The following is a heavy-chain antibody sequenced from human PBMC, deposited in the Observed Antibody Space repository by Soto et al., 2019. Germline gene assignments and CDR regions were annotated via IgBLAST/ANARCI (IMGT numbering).Heavy chain of an antibody. D-gene: IGHD7-27*01. J-gene: IGHJ4*02. CDR3: VKGNWGDY. CDR2: SRGSDGST. Sequence: EVQLLESGGGSVQPGGSLRLSCAASGFTFITYDMTWVRQAPGKGLEWVSVSRGSDGSTYYPDSVKGRFTISRDNSKNTVYLQMNSLRADDTAIYYCVKGNWGDYWAQGTLVTVSS. CDR1: GFTFITYD. V-gene: IGHV3-23*01.